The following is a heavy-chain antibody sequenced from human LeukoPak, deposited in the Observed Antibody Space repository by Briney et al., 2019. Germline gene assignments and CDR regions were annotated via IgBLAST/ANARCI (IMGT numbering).Heavy chain of an antibody. Sequence: ASVKVSCKASGYTFTTYYIHWVRQAPGQGLEWMGWINPNSGGTNYAQKFQGRVTMTRDTSISTAYMELSRLRSDDTAVYYCARAEYSGSSFRPWGQGTLVTVSS. CDR1: GYTFTTYY. CDR3: ARAEYSGSSFRP. J-gene: IGHJ5*02. CDR2: INPNSGGT. D-gene: IGHD1-26*01. V-gene: IGHV1-2*02.